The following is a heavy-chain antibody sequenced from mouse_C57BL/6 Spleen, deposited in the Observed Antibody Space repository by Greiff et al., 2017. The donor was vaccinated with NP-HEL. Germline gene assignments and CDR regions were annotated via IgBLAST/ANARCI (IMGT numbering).Heavy chain of an antibody. CDR3: ARHDYEWAWFAY. D-gene: IGHD2-4*01. Sequence: DVKLVESGGGLVQPGESLKLSCESNEYEFPSHDMSWVRKTPEKRLELVAAINSDGGSTYYPDTMERRVIISRDNTKKTRYLQMSRLRSEDTALYDCARHDYEWAWFAYWGQGTLVTVSA. J-gene: IGHJ3*01. CDR1: EYEFPSHD. CDR2: INSDGGST. V-gene: IGHV5-2*01.